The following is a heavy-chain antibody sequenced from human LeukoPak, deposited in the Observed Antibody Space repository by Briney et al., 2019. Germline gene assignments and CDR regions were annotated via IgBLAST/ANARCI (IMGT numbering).Heavy chain of an antibody. J-gene: IGHJ5*02. CDR2: INPSGGST. CDR1: GQSLTCYF. Sequence: ASVKVSCKASGQSLTCYFIHWVRQAPGQGLEWMGIINPSGGSTSYAQKFQGRVTITADESTSTAYMELSSLRSEDTAVYYCARDKVGSSSWFERVPWFDPWGQGTLVTVSS. CDR3: ARDKVGSSSWFERVPWFDP. D-gene: IGHD6-13*01. V-gene: IGHV1-46*01.